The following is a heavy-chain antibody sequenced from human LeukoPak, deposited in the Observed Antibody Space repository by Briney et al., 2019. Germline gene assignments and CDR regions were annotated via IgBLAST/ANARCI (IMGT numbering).Heavy chain of an antibody. V-gene: IGHV4-4*07. CDR1: GGSISSYY. D-gene: IGHD2-8*01. CDR2: IYTSGST. J-gene: IGHJ4*02. Sequence: SETLSLTCTVSGGSISSYYWSWIRQPAGKGLEWIGRIYTSGSTNYNPSLKSRVTMSVDTSKNQFSLKLSSVTAADTAAYYCARVGCTNGVCYDFDYWGQGTLVTVSS. CDR3: ARVGCTNGVCYDFDY.